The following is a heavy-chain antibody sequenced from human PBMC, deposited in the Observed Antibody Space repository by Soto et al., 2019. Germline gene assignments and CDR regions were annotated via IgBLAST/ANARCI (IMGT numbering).Heavy chain of an antibody. V-gene: IGHV3-21*06. D-gene: IGHD1-26*01. CDR1: GVSFSDYS. CDR2: ITGNSEYK. J-gene: IGHJ4*02. CDR3: ARSGELLQTFDS. Sequence: GGSLRLSCVVSGVSFSDYSMSWVRQAPGKGLEWVSLITGNSEYKYYAGSVKGRFTVSRDNAKNSLYLQMNSLTVEDTAVYYCARSGELLQTFDSWGQGTLVTVSS.